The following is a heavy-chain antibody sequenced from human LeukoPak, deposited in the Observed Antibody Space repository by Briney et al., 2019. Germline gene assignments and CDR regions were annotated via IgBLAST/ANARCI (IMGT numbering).Heavy chain of an antibody. Sequence: PGGSLRLSCATSGFTFSSYAMSRVRQAPGKGPEWVSAIRGSGGGTEYADSVRGRFTISRDNSKNTLYLQMNRLRAEDTAVYYCARDPNGDYVGAFDILGQGTMVTVSS. CDR2: IRGSGGGT. D-gene: IGHD4-17*01. CDR1: GFTFSSYA. CDR3: ARDPNGDYVGAFDI. J-gene: IGHJ3*02. V-gene: IGHV3-23*01.